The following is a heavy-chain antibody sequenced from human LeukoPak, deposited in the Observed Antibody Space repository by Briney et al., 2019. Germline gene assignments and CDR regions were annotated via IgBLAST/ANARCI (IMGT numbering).Heavy chain of an antibody. V-gene: IGHV4-34*01. CDR3: AGFSLRDLQDAFDI. D-gene: IGHD3-3*01. CDR1: GGSFTDYY. Sequence: SETLSLTCAVYGGSFTDYYWNWIRQPPGKGLEWIGENSHGGGANYIPSLKSRVTISVDTSKNQFSLKLSSVTAADTAVYYCAGFSLRDLQDAFDIWGQGTMVTVSS. J-gene: IGHJ3*02. CDR2: NSHGGGA.